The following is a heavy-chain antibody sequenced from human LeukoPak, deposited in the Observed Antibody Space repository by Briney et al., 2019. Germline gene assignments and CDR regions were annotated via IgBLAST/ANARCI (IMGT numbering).Heavy chain of an antibody. CDR2: IIPILGIA. CDR3: ARIVLGCSSTSCYTHRYFDY. D-gene: IGHD2-2*02. J-gene: IGHJ4*02. V-gene: IGHV1-69*04. CDR1: GGTFSSYA. Sequence: GASVKVSCKASGGTFSSYAISWVRQAPGQGLEWMGRIIPILGIANYAQKFQGRVTITADKSTSTAYMELSSLRSEDTAVYYCARIVLGCSSTSCYTHRYFDYWGQGTLVTVSS.